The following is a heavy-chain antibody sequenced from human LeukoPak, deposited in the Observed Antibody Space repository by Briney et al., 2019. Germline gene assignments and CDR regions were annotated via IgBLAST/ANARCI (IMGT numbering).Heavy chain of an antibody. CDR1: GFTFSDYY. Sequence: GGSLRLSCAASGFTFSDYYMSWIRQAPGKGLEWVSYISSSGSTIYYADSVKGRFTISRDNSKNTLYLQMNSLRVEDTAVYYCAKEAGYCSGGTCGSEDYWGQGTLVTVSS. J-gene: IGHJ4*02. V-gene: IGHV3-11*01. D-gene: IGHD2-15*01. CDR3: AKEAGYCSGGTCGSEDY. CDR2: ISSSGSTI.